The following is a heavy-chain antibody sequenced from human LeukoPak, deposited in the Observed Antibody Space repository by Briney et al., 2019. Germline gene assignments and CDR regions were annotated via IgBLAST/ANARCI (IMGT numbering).Heavy chain of an antibody. CDR3: ARRTTALYYFDY. Sequence: PGGSLRLSCAASGFTFSSYSMNWVRQAPGKGLEWVSSISSSSSYIYYADSVKGRFTISRDNAKNSLYLQMNSLRAEDTAVFYCARRTTALYYFDYWGQGTLVTVSS. CDR2: ISSSSSYI. V-gene: IGHV3-21*01. D-gene: IGHD4-17*01. J-gene: IGHJ4*02. CDR1: GFTFSSYS.